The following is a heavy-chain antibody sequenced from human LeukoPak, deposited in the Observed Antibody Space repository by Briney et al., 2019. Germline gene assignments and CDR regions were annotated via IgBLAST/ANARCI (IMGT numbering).Heavy chain of an antibody. V-gene: IGHV3-30*18. D-gene: IGHD7-27*01. CDR2: ISYDGSNK. CDR3: TKGVLGRTQSVSAGLDY. CDR1: GFTFSNYG. Sequence: GGSLRLSCAASGFTFSNYGMHWVRQAPGKGLEWAAVISYDGSNKYYADSVKGRFTISRDNSKNTLYLQMNSLRAEDTAVYYCTKGVLGRTQSVSAGLDYWGQGTLVTVSS. J-gene: IGHJ4*02.